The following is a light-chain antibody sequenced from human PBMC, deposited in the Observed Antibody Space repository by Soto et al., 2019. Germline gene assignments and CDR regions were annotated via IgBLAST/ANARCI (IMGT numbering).Light chain of an antibody. CDR3: YSYTGSSTLV. Sequence: QSALTQPASVSGSPGQTVTISCIGTSSDVGGYNYVSWYQQHPGKAPKLLIYEVSNRPSGVSTRFSGSNSGNTAPLTISGIQGADEAAYYCYSYTGSSTLVFGGGTKVAVL. V-gene: IGLV2-14*01. J-gene: IGLJ2*01. CDR2: EVS. CDR1: SSDVGGYNY.